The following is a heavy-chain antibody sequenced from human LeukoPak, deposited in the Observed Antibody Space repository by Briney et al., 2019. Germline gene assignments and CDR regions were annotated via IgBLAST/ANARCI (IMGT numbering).Heavy chain of an antibody. CDR3: AREGPDHYFDY. J-gene: IGHJ4*02. V-gene: IGHV1-69*06. CDR2: IIPIFGTA. CDR1: GGTFSSYA. Sequence: ASVKVSCKASGGTFSSYAISWVRQAPGQGLEWMGGIIPIFGTANYAQKFQGRVTITADKSTSTAYMELRSLRSDDTAVYYCAREGPDHYFDYWGQGTLVTVSS.